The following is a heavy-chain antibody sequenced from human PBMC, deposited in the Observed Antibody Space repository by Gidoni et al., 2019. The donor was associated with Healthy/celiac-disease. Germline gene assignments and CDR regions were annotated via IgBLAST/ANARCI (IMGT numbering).Heavy chain of an antibody. CDR2: IYYSGST. Sequence: QLQLQESGPGLVKPSETLSLTCTVPGGSISSSSYYWGWIRQPPGKGLEWIGSIYYSGSTYYNPSLKSRVTISVDTSKNQFSLKLSSVTAADTAVYYCARQGDYGDYPFDYWGQGTLVTVPS. CDR1: GGSISSSSYY. CDR3: ARQGDYGDYPFDY. V-gene: IGHV4-39*01. D-gene: IGHD4-17*01. J-gene: IGHJ4*02.